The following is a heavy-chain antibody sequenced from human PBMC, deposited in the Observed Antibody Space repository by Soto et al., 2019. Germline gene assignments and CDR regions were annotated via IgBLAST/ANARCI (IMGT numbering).Heavy chain of an antibody. Sequence: QLQVQESGPGLVKPSETLSLTCSVSGGFVSSSSYSWGWIRQSPGKGLEWIGTMYSSENTYYNPSVLSRVTISVDTSKNEFSLRLSSVTDADTAVYYCARLNGYCISTNCHGYYGMDVWGQGTTVTVSS. J-gene: IGHJ6*02. V-gene: IGHV4-39*01. CDR1: GGFVSSSSYS. CDR2: MYSSENT. D-gene: IGHD2-2*03. CDR3: ARLNGYCISTNCHGYYGMDV.